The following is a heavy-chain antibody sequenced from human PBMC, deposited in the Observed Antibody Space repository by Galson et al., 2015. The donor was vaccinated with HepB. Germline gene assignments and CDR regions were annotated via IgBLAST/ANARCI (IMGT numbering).Heavy chain of an antibody. CDR1: GFTFSSYS. D-gene: IGHD4-17*01. CDR3: ARDMNGDYESYYYYGMDV. V-gene: IGHV3-21*01. Sequence: SLRLSCAASGFTFSSYSMNWVRQAPGKGLEWVSSISSSSSYIYYADSVKGRFTISRDNAKNSLYLQMNSLRAEDTAVYYCARDMNGDYESYYYYGMDVWGQGTTVTVSS. J-gene: IGHJ6*02. CDR2: ISSSSSYI.